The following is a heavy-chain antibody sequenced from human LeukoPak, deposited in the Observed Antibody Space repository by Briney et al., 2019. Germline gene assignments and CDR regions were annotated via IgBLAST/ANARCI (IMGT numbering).Heavy chain of an antibody. Sequence: GGSLRLSCEASGFTFSDDYMTWIRQAPGKRLAWVSYISSSSSTIFYADSVKGRFTISRDNAKNSLYLHMSSLTAEDTAVYYCARGDDDYWRGYFSDPWGQGTLVTVSS. CDR2: ISSSSSTI. D-gene: IGHD3-3*01. CDR1: GFTFSDDY. J-gene: IGHJ5*02. V-gene: IGHV3-11*04. CDR3: ARGDDDYWRGYFSDP.